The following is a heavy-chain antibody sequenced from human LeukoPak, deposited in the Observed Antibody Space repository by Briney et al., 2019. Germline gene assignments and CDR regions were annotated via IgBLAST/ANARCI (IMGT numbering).Heavy chain of an antibody. CDR1: GDSVSSNTAT. CDR2: TYYRSKWYN. J-gene: IGHJ4*02. CDR3: ASGHHFDY. V-gene: IGHV6-1*01. Sequence: SQTLSLTCAISGDSVSSNTATWNWIGLSPSRGLEWLGRTYYRSKWYNEYAVSVESRMTINADTSKNQLSLQLNSVTPEDTAVYFCASGHHFDYWGQGTLVTVSS.